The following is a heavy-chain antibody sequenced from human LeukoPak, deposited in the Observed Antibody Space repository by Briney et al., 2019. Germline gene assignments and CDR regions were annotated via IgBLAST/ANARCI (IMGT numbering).Heavy chain of an antibody. CDR2: ISGSGGST. V-gene: IGHV3-23*01. D-gene: IGHD2-15*01. CDR1: GFTFSSYA. CDR3: ARCGGSCYFFDY. Sequence: GGSLRLSCAASGFTFSSYAMSWVRQAPGKGLEWVSAISGSGGSTYYADSVKGRFTISRDNSKNTLYLQMNSLRAEDTAVYYCARCGGSCYFFDYWGQGTLVTVSS. J-gene: IGHJ4*02.